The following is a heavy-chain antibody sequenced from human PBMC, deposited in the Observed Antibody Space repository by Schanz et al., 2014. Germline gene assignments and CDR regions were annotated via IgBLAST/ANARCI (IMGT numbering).Heavy chain of an antibody. CDR1: GFTFTNAW. V-gene: IGHV3-15*01. CDR2: IKSNTDGGTT. D-gene: IGHD2-2*02. Sequence: EVELVESGGGLVKPGGSLRLSCVVSGFTFTNAWMSWVRQAPGKGLELVGRIKSNTDGGTTDYATPVKGRFTISRDDSKNTLYLQMNSLKSEDTAVYYCTSMATIPRNWFDPWGQGTLVTVSS. CDR3: TSMATIPRNWFDP. J-gene: IGHJ5*02.